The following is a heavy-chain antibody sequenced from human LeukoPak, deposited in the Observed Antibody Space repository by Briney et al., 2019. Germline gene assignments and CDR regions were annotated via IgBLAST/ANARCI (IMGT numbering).Heavy chain of an antibody. V-gene: IGHV3-53*01. CDR3: PGRGGYGCQVFWGGIEGYFDY. J-gene: IGHJ4*02. Sequence: GGSLRLSCAASGFTVSSHYMNWVRQAPGKGLEWVSVIDSADNTYYADSVKGRFTISRDNSNNTVVLQMNSVRAEDTAVYYCPGRGGYGCQVFWGGIEGYFDYWGQGTVVTVSS. D-gene: IGHD3-16*01. CDR2: IDSADNT. CDR1: GFTVSSHY.